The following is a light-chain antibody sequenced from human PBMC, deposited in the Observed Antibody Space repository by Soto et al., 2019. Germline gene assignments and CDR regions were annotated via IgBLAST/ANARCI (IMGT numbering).Light chain of an antibody. V-gene: IGLV2-14*01. Sequence: QSSLTQPASVSGSPGQSITISCTGTSSDNGVYNYVSWYQQHPGKAPKLMIYEVSNRPSGVSNRFSGSKSGNTASLTISGLQAEDEADYYCSSYTTSSTLNVVFGGGTKLTVL. J-gene: IGLJ2*01. CDR2: EVS. CDR1: SSDNGVYNY. CDR3: SSYTTSSTLNVV.